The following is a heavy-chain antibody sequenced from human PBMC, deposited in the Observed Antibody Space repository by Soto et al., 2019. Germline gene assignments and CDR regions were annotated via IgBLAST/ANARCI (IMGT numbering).Heavy chain of an antibody. CDR2: IYRSGSS. V-gene: IGHV4-30-2*01. D-gene: IGHD2-2*01. J-gene: IGHJ5*02. Sequence: SETLSLTCEVSGDSISSGDNSWSWVRQPPGKGLEWIGSIYRSGSSFFNPSLRSRLTMSVGTSKNHFSLRLYSVTAADTALYHCVRGLGYCSTTTCSEDWFDPWGPGILVTVSS. CDR1: GDSISSGDNS. CDR3: VRGLGYCSTTTCSEDWFDP.